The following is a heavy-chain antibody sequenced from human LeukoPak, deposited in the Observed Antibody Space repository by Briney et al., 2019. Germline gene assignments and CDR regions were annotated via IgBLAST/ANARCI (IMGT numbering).Heavy chain of an antibody. V-gene: IGHV1-2*02. Sequence: ASVKVSCKISGYTLTELSMHWVRQAPGQGLEWMGWINPNSGGTNYAQKFQGRVTMTRDTSISTAYMELSRLRSDDTAVYYCARVREWELPHDAFDIWGQGTMVTVSS. D-gene: IGHD1-26*01. CDR1: GYTLTELS. J-gene: IGHJ3*02. CDR2: INPNSGGT. CDR3: ARVREWELPHDAFDI.